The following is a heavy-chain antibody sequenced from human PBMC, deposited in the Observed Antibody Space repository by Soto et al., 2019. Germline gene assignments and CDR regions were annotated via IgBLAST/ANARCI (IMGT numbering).Heavy chain of an antibody. CDR3: ARGDSTDCSNGVCSFFYNHDMDV. V-gene: IGHV1-2*04. CDR1: GYSFTDYH. J-gene: IGHJ6*02. D-gene: IGHD2-8*01. Sequence: GASGNVSFKSSGYSFTDYHIHWVRQAPGQGLECLGRINPKSGGTSTAQKFQGWVTMTTDTSISTASMELTRLTSDDTAIYYCARGDSTDCSNGVCSFFYNHDMDVWGQGTTVTVSS. CDR2: INPKSGGT.